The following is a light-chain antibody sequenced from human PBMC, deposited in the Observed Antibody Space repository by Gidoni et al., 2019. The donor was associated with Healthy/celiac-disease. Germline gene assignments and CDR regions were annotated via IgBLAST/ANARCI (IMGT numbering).Light chain of an antibody. CDR1: SSDVGGYNY. V-gene: IGLV2-14*01. CDR2: DVS. CDR3: SSYTSSSPF. Sequence: QSALPPPAYVSGSPGQSITISCTGTSSDVGGYNYVPWYKQHPGKAPKLMIYDVSNRPSGVSNRISGSKSGNTASLTISGLQGEDEADYYCSSYTSSSPFFGTGTKVTVL. J-gene: IGLJ1*01.